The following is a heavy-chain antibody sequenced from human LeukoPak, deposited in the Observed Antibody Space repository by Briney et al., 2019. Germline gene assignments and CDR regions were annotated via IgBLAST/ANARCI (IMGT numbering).Heavy chain of an antibody. J-gene: IGHJ4*02. Sequence: ASVKVSCKACGYTFTSYGISWVGQAPGQGLEGMGWISAYNGNTKYAQKLQGRVTMTTDTSTSTAYMELRSLRSDATAVYYCARLSGYSGSYYDYFDYWGQGTLVTVSS. CDR2: ISAYNGNT. CDR1: GYTFTSYG. V-gene: IGHV1-18*01. D-gene: IGHD1-26*01. CDR3: ARLSGYSGSYYDYFDY.